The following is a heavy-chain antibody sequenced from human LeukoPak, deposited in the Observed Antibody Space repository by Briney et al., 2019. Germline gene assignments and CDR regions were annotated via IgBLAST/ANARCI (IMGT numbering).Heavy chain of an antibody. Sequence: ASVKVSCKASGYTFTGYYMHWVRQAPGQGLEWMGWINPNSGGTNYAQKFQGRVTMTRDTSISTAYMELSRLRSDDTAVYYCAREGSRSGYTFDYWGQGTLVTVSS. D-gene: IGHD3-3*01. V-gene: IGHV1-2*02. CDR3: AREGSRSGYTFDY. CDR2: INPNSGGT. J-gene: IGHJ4*02. CDR1: GYTFTGYY.